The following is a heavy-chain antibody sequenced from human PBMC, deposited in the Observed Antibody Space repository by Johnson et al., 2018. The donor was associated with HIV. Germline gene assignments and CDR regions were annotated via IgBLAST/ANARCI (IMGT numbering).Heavy chain of an antibody. CDR3: AREMAWEDAFDI. CDR1: GFSFSSYA. D-gene: IGHD5-24*01. Sequence: QVQLVESGGGVVQAGRSLRLSCAASGFSFSSYALHWVRQAPGKGLEWVAVVSYETTNKHYADSVKGRFTISRDNAKNSLYLQMNSLRAEDTALYYCAREMAWEDAFDIWGQGTLLTVSS. V-gene: IGHV3-30-3*01. J-gene: IGHJ3*02. CDR2: VSYETTNK.